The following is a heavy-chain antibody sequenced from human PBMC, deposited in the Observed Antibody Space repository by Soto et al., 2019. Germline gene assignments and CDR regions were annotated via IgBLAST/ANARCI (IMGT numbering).Heavy chain of an antibody. V-gene: IGHV4-34*01. CDR2: INHSGST. CDR3: ARARVRGVIRVYYYYGMDV. J-gene: IGHJ6*02. CDR1: GGSFSGYY. Sequence: SETLSLTCAVYGGSFSGYYWSWIRQPPGKGLEWIGEINHSGSTNYNPSLKSRVTISVDTSKNQFSLTLSSVTAADTAVYYCARARVRGVIRVYYYYGMDVWGQGTTVTVSS. D-gene: IGHD3-10*01.